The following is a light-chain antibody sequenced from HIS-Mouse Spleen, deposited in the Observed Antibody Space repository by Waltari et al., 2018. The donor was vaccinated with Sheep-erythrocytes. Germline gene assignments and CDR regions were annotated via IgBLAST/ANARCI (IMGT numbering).Light chain of an antibody. CDR2: DVS. J-gene: IGLJ1*01. CDR1: ISDVGCYNY. CDR3: CSYAGSYNHV. Sequence: QSALTQPRSVSGSPGQSVTISCTGPISDVGCYNYVSWYQQHPGKAPKLMIYDVSKRPSGVPDRFSGSKSGNTASLTISGLQAEDEADYYCCSYAGSYNHVFATGTKVTVL. V-gene: IGLV2-11*01.